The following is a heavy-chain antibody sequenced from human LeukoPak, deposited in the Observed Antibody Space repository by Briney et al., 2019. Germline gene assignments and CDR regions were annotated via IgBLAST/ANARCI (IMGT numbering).Heavy chain of an antibody. CDR1: GVSFSGYY. CDR2: INHSGST. Sequence: SETLSLTCAVYGVSFSGYYWSWIRQPPGKGLEWIGEINHSGSTNYNPSLKSRVTISVDTSKNQFSLKLSSVTAADTAIYFCARWGTYWGQGILVTVSS. D-gene: IGHD7-27*01. V-gene: IGHV4-34*01. CDR3: ARWGTY. J-gene: IGHJ4*02.